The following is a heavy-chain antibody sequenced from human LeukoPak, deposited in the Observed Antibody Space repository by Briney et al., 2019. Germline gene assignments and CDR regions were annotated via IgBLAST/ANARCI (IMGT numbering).Heavy chain of an antibody. J-gene: IGHJ4*01. CDR1: GYSITNYA. Sequence: ASVKVSCKASGYSITNYAILWVRQAPGQGLEWMGWINTNTEKSTYAPGFTGRYVFSLDSSVNTAYLQISSLKAEDTALYYCATGGGYRFAYWGQEPWSPSPQ. CDR3: ATGGGYRFAY. V-gene: IGHV7-4-1*02. CDR2: INTNTEKS. D-gene: IGHD6-25*01.